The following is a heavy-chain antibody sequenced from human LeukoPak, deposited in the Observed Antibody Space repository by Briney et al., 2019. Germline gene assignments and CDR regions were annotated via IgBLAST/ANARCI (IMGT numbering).Heavy chain of an antibody. V-gene: IGHV3-23*01. D-gene: IGHD6-19*01. Sequence: GGSLRLSCAASGFTFSSYAMSWVRQAPGKGLEWVSAISGSGGSTYYADSVKGRFTISRDNSKNTLYLQMNSLRAEDTAVYCCAPSTGGQWLWYWGQGTLVTVSS. CDR2: ISGSGGST. CDR3: APSTGGQWLWY. J-gene: IGHJ4*02. CDR1: GFTFSSYA.